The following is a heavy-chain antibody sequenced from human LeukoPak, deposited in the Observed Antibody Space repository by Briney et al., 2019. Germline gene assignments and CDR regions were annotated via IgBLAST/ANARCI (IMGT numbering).Heavy chain of an antibody. V-gene: IGHV1-2*02. D-gene: IGHD3-22*01. CDR3: ARTDYYDSGHMGDY. CDR2: INPNSGGT. CDR1: GYTFTSYY. J-gene: IGHJ4*02. Sequence: ASVKVSCKASGYTFTSYYMHWVRQAPGQGLEWMGWINPNSGGTNYAQKFQGRVTMTRDTSISTAYMELRSLRSDDTAVYYCARTDYYDSGHMGDYWGQGTLVTVSS.